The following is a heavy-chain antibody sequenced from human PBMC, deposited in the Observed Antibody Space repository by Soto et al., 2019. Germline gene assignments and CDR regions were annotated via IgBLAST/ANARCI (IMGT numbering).Heavy chain of an antibody. CDR2: ISGSGGST. CDR3: AKGGAVVNHSPQIYYFDY. V-gene: IGHV3-23*01. Sequence: GGSLRLSCAASGFTFSSYAMSWVRQAPGKGLEWVSAISGSGGSTYYADSVKGRFTISRDNSKNTLYLQMNSLRAEDTAVYYCAKGGAVVNHSPQIYYFDYWGQGTLVTVSS. J-gene: IGHJ4*02. CDR1: GFTFSSYA. D-gene: IGHD3-22*01.